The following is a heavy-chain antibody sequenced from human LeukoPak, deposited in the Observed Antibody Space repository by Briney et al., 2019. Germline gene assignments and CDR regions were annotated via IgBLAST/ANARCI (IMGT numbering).Heavy chain of an antibody. D-gene: IGHD3-9*01. CDR3: ARATSDILTGYYIGAFDM. J-gene: IGHJ3*02. V-gene: IGHV3-48*03. Sequence: GGSLRLSCAASGFTFSGYEMQWVRQAPGKGLECFSYISSSGTTKKYADSVKGRFTISRDNAKDSLNLQMNSMRAEDTGVYFCARATSDILTGYYIGAFDMWGQGTMVTVSS. CDR1: GFTFSGYE. CDR2: ISSSGTTK.